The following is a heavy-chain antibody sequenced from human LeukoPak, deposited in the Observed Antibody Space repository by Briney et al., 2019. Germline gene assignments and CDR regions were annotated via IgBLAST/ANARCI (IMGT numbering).Heavy chain of an antibody. CDR1: GYTVSSNY. CDR2: IYSGGST. Sequence: GGSLRLSCAASGYTVSSNYMSWVRKVPGKGLDWVSVIYSGGSTYYADSVKGRFTISRDNSKNTLYLQMNSLRAEDTAVYYCARVLLWFGELLWGQGTLVTVSS. J-gene: IGHJ4*02. CDR3: ARVLLWFGELL. V-gene: IGHV3-66*02. D-gene: IGHD3-10*01.